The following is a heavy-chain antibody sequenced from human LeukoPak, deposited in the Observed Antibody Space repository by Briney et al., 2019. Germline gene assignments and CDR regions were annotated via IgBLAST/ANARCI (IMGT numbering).Heavy chain of an antibody. CDR1: SGSISSSSYY. V-gene: IGHV4-39*01. D-gene: IGHD2/OR15-2a*01. CDR3: ARHRSNWFDP. Sequence: SETLSLTCTVSSGSISSSSYYWGWIRQPPGKGLEWIGSIFYSGSTYYDPSLKSRVTISVDTSKNQFSLKLSSVTAADTAVYYCARHRSNWFDPWGQGTLVTVSS. J-gene: IGHJ5*02. CDR2: IFYSGST.